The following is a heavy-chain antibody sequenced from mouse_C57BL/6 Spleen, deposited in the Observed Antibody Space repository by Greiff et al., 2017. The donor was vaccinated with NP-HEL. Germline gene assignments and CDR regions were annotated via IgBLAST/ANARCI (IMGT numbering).Heavy chain of an antibody. CDR3: ARGFGYYGSSLYY. CDR1: GYSITSGYY. D-gene: IGHD1-1*01. CDR2: ISYDGSN. Sequence: EVQLQQSGPGLVKPSQSLSLTCSVTGYSITSGYYWNWIRQFPGNKLEWMGYISYDGSNNYNPSLKNRISITRDTSTNQFFLKLNSVTTEDTATYYCARGFGYYGSSLYYWGQGTTLTVSS. V-gene: IGHV3-6*01. J-gene: IGHJ2*01.